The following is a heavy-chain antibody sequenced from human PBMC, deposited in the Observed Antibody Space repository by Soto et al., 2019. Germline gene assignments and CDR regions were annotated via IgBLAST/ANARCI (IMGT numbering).Heavy chain of an antibody. V-gene: IGHV3-30*18. J-gene: IGHJ4*02. CDR2: ISYDGSNK. Sequence: PGGSLRLSCAASGFTFSSYGMHWVRQAPGKGLEWVAVISYDGSNKYYADSVKGRFTISRDNSKNTLYLQMNSLRAEDTAVYYCAKEAVMAFDYWGQGTLVTVSS. D-gene: IGHD2-21*01. CDR3: AKEAVMAFDY. CDR1: GFTFSSYG.